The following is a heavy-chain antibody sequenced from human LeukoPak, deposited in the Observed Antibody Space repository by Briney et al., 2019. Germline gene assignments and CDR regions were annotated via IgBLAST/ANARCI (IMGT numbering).Heavy chain of an antibody. CDR2: IGAAGAHT. J-gene: IGHJ3*02. CDR3: ARELGGTKTGGFDI. V-gene: IGHV3-64*02. Sequence: GGSLGLSCAASGFRFSYHDMHWVRQAPGKGLEFVSSIGAAGAHTFYADSVKGRFTISRDSFQSTMYLQMDGLRPEDSAVYYCARELGGTKTGGFDIWGQGTVVTVSS. CDR1: GFRFSYHD. D-gene: IGHD1-14*01.